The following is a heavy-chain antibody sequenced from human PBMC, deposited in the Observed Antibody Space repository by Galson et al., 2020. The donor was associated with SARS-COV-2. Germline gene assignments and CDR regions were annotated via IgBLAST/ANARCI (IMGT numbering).Heavy chain of an antibody. V-gene: IGHV4-59*01. Sequence: SETLSLTCTVSGGSISSYYWSWIRQPPGKGLEWIGYIYYSGSTNYNPSLKSRVTISVDTSKNQFSLKLSSVTAADTAVYYCARVGKKYYYDSSGYYYSAPDWYFDLWGRGTLVTVSS. CDR3: ARVGKKYYYDSSGYYYSAPDWYFDL. CDR1: GGSISSYY. J-gene: IGHJ2*01. D-gene: IGHD3-22*01. CDR2: IYYSGST.